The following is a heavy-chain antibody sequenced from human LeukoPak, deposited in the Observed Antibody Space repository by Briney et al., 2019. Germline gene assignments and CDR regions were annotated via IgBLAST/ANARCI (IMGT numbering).Heavy chain of an antibody. CDR1: GGTFSSYA. Sequence: EASVKVSCKASGGTFSSYAISWVRQAPGQGLEWMGGIIPIFGTANYAQKFQGRVTITTDESTSTAYMELSSLRSEDTAVYYCARASPLYYYDKIITYDAFVIWAKGQWSPSLQ. D-gene: IGHD3-22*01. CDR3: ARASPLYYYDKIITYDAFVI. CDR2: IIPIFGTA. V-gene: IGHV1-69*05. J-gene: IGHJ3*02.